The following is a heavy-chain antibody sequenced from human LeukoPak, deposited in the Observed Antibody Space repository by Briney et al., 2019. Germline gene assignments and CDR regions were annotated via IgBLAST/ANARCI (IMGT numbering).Heavy chain of an antibody. J-gene: IGHJ4*02. Sequence: ASVKVSCKASGYTFTSYGINWVRQAPGQGLEWMGWISAYNSNTHYAQKLQGRVTMTTDTSTSTAYMELRSLRSDDTAVYYCARGGAYCGGDCYSEFDYWGQGTLVTVSS. CDR1: GYTFTSYG. V-gene: IGHV1-18*01. CDR3: ARGGAYCGGDCYSEFDY. CDR2: ISAYNSNT. D-gene: IGHD2-21*02.